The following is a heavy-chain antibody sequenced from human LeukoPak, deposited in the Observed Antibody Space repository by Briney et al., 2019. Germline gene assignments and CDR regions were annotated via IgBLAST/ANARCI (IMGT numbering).Heavy chain of an antibody. V-gene: IGHV4-61*01. CDR2: MCYTGST. CDR1: GGSVSSTSSSYV. D-gene: IGHD3-16*01. J-gene: IGHJ5*02. CDR3: TRSIMNFYVSGT. Sequence: SETLSLTCTVSGGSVSSTSSSYVWKCMCQPPGKGLEWIGYMCYTGSTKYNPSLRSRVTMSVDTFKNQFSLKLRSVTAADTAVYYCTRSIMNFYVSGTWGRGTLVTVSS.